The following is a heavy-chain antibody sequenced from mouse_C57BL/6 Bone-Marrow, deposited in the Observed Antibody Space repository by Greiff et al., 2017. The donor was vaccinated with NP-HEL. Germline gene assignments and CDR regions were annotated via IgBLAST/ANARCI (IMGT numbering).Heavy chain of an antibody. V-gene: IGHV1-52*01. CDR2: IDPSDSET. CDR1: CYTLPSFL. J-gene: IGHJ3*01. Sequence: VPLQPPGAGLVRPWSSVELVLQASCYTLPSFLVHLVEQRPIQGLEWIGNIDPSDSETHYNQKLKDKATLTVDKSSSTAYMQLSSLTSEDSAVYYCAREWGSWFAYWGQGTLVTVSA. CDR3: AREWGSWFAY.